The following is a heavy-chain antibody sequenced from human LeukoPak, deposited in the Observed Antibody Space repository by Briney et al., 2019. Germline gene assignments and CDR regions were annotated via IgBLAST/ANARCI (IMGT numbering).Heavy chain of an antibody. CDR1: GFTFSSYS. CDR3: AKDLEVGRWELIIDY. V-gene: IGHV3-48*01. J-gene: IGHJ4*02. Sequence: GGSLRLSCAASGFTFSSYSMNWVRQAPGKGLEWVSYISSSSSTIYYADSVKGRFTISRDNAKNSLYLQMNSLRAEDTAVYYCAKDLEVGRWELIIDYWGQGTLVTVSS. CDR2: ISSSSSTI. D-gene: IGHD1-26*01.